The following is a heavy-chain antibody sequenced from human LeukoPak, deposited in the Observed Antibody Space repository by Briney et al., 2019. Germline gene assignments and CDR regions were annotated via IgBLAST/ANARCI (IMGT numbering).Heavy chain of an antibody. Sequence: GGSLRLSCVASGFTFRSYAIYWVRQAPGKGLEWVSGISGSGGDTYFADSVKGRFTISRDNSKNTVFLRMDSLRAEDTAVYYCAKTTAGYSSGRYPGWPIDYWGRGTLVTVSS. CDR3: AKTTAGYSSGRYPGWPIDY. V-gene: IGHV3-23*01. CDR1: GFTFRSYA. CDR2: ISGSGGDT. J-gene: IGHJ4*02. D-gene: IGHD6-19*01.